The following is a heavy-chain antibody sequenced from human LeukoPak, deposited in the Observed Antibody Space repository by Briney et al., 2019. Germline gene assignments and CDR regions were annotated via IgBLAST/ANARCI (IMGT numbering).Heavy chain of an antibody. D-gene: IGHD3-10*01. CDR1: GYTFTGYY. CDR3: ARAKRLGSSYGSGSYYPHFDY. CDR2: INPNSGGT. Sequence: ASVKVSCKASGYTFTGYYMHWVRQAPGQGLGWMGWINPNSGGTNYAQKFQGRVTMTRDTEISTAYMELSRLRSDDTAVYYCARAKRLGSSYGSGSYYPHFDYWGQGTLVTVSS. J-gene: IGHJ4*02. V-gene: IGHV1-2*02.